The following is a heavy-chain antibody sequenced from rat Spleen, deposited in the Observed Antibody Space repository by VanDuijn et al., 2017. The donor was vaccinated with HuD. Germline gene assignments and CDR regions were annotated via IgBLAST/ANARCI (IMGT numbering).Heavy chain of an antibody. J-gene: IGHJ1*01. CDR1: GFTFNNYW. V-gene: IGHV5-31*01. D-gene: IGHD1-1*01. CDR3: VRDTTVPPYWYFDF. Sequence: EVQLVESGGGLVQPGRSLKLSCVASGFTFNNYWMTWIRQAPGKGLEWLASISNTGGSTYYTDSVKGRFTISRDNAKSTLYLQMGSLRSEDTATYYCVRDTTVPPYWYFDFWGPGTLVTVSS. CDR2: ISNTGGST.